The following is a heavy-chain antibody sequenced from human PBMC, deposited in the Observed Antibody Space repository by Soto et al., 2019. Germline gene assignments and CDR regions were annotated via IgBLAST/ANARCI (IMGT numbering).Heavy chain of an antibody. CDR3: ARDRHNNFFDP. Sequence: QVQLQVSGPGLVKPSQTLSLTCTVSGASMSSGGYYWTWIRQSPGKGLEWIGYIYYSGSTYYNPSLESRVAISLDTSRSQFSLTLHSVTAADTAIYYCARDRHNNFFDPWGQGTLVTVSS. J-gene: IGHJ5*02. D-gene: IGHD6-6*01. V-gene: IGHV4-31*03. CDR2: IYYSGST. CDR1: GASMSSGGYY.